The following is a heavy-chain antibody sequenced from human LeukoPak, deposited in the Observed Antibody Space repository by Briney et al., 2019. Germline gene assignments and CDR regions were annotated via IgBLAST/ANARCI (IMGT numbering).Heavy chain of an antibody. CDR3: ASHSSSWYGTDY. D-gene: IGHD6-13*01. CDR1: GFTVSSNY. CDR2: IKQDGSEK. V-gene: IGHV3-7*01. J-gene: IGHJ4*02. Sequence: TGGSLRLSCAASGFTVSSNYMSWVRQAPGKGLEWVANIKQDGSEKYYVDSVKGRFTISRDNAKNSLYLQMNSLRAEDTAVYYCASHSSSWYGTDYWGQGTLVTVSS.